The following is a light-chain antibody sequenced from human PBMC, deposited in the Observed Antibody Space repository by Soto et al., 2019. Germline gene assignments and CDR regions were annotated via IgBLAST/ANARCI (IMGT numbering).Light chain of an antibody. V-gene: IGKV3-20*01. Sequence: EIVLTQSPGTLSLSPGERATLSCRASQSVSSTYLAWYQQKPGQAPRLLMYGASSSATGIPDRFSGSGSGPDFTLTISRLEPEDFAVYYCQQYGTSPYTFGQGTKLEIK. CDR3: QQYGTSPYT. J-gene: IGKJ2*01. CDR2: GAS. CDR1: QSVSSTY.